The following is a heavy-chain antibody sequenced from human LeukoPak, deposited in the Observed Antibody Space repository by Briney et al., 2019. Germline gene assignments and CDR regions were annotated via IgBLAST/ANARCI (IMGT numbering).Heavy chain of an antibody. Sequence: GGSLRLSCAASGFTFSNYNMDWVRQAPGKGLEWVSYISSSSNTIYYADSVKGRFTISRDNAKNSLYLQMNSLRAEDTAVYYCARGSGAAAYDSSGYYSDAFDIWGQGTMVTVSS. CDR2: ISSSSNTI. CDR1: GFTFSNYN. CDR3: ARGSGAAAYDSSGYYSDAFDI. V-gene: IGHV3-48*01. J-gene: IGHJ3*02. D-gene: IGHD3-22*01.